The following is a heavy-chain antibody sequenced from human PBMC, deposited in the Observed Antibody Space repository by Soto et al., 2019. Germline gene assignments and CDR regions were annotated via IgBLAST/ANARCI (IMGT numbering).Heavy chain of an antibody. D-gene: IGHD5-12*01. CDR1: GGSCSGYY. Sequence: SETLSLTCAVYGGSCSGYYWSWIRQPPGKGLEWIGEINHSGSTNYNPSLKSRVTISVDTSKNQFSLKLSSVTAADTAVYYCARGKYSGYDLTPHWYFDLWGRGTLVTV. CDR2: INHSGST. J-gene: IGHJ2*01. V-gene: IGHV4-34*01. CDR3: ARGKYSGYDLTPHWYFDL.